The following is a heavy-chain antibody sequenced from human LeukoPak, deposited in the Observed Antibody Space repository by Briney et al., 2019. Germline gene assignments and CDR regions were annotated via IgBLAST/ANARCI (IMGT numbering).Heavy chain of an antibody. CDR2: INPNSGGT. V-gene: IGHV1-2*02. D-gene: IGHD2-2*01. CDR1: GYTFTGYY. CDR3: ARPVSSTSCCFDY. J-gene: IGHJ4*02. Sequence: ASVKVSCKASGYTFTGYYMHWVRQAPGQGLEWMGWINPNSGGTNYAQKFQGRVTMTRGTSISTAYMELSRLRSDDTAVHYCARPVSSTSCCFDYWGQGTLVTVSS.